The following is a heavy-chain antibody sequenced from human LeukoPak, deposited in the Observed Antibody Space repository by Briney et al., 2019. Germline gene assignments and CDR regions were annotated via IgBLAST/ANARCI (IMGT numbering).Heavy chain of an antibody. CDR2: IYPSGST. D-gene: IGHD5-18*01. J-gene: IGHJ4*02. CDR3: ASSNQLWPDY. CDR1: GGSISSHY. V-gene: IGHV4-4*07. Sequence: SETLSLTCTASGGSISSHYWRWIRQPAGKGLEWIGRIYPSGSTNYNRALMSRVTMTVDTSKNQFPLKLSAVAAADTAVYYCASSNQLWPDYWGQGTLVTVSS.